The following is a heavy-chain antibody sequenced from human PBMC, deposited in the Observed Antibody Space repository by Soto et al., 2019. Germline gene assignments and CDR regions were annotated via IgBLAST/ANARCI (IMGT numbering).Heavy chain of an antibody. CDR2: ISGSDGST. CDR3: AKDGVVVAADELFFDY. Sequence: EVQLLESGGGLVQPGGSLRLSCAASGFTFSSYAMSWVRQAPGKGLEWVSAISGSDGSTYYADSVKGRFTISRDNSKNTLYLQMNSLRAEDTAVYYCAKDGVVVAADELFFDYWGQGTLVTVSS. CDR1: GFTFSSYA. J-gene: IGHJ4*02. V-gene: IGHV3-23*01. D-gene: IGHD2-15*01.